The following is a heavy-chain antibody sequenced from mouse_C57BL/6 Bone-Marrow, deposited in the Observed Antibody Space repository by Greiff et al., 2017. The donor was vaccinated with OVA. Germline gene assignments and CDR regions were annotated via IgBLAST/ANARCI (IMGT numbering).Heavy chain of an antibody. V-gene: IGHV1-82*01. Sequence: VNLVESGPELVKPGASVKISCKASGYAFSSSWMNWVKQRPGKGLEWIGRIYPGDGDTNYNGKFKGKATLTADKSSSTAYMQLSSLTSEDSAFYFCARHEDGYYASYFDYWGQGTTLTVSS. CDR3: ARHEDGYYASYFDY. CDR2: IYPGDGDT. D-gene: IGHD2-3*01. CDR1: GYAFSSSW. J-gene: IGHJ2*01.